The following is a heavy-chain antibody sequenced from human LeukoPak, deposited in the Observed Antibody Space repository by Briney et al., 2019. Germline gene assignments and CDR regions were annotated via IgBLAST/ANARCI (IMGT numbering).Heavy chain of an antibody. CDR2: IYYSGST. J-gene: IGHJ4*02. D-gene: IGHD3-22*01. CDR1: GGSISSYY. V-gene: IGHV4-59*01. Sequence: SETLSLTCTVSGGSISSYYWSWIRQPPGKGLEWIGYIYYSGSTNYNPSLKSRVTISVDTSKNQFSLKLKSVTAADTAVYYCARVTGYMIEDYFDYWGQGTLVTVSS. CDR3: ARVTGYMIEDYFDY.